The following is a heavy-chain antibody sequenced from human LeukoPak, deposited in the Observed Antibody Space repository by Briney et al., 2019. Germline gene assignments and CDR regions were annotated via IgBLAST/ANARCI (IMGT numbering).Heavy chain of an antibody. D-gene: IGHD6-19*01. V-gene: IGHV1-8*01. J-gene: IGHJ6*02. CDR3: ARAGGSGWYIATTRYYGMDV. Sequence: ASVKVSCKASGYTFTSCDTNWVRQATGQGLEWMGWMNPNSGNTGYAQKFQGRVTMTRNTSISTAYMELSSLRSEDTAVYYCARAGGSGWYIATTRYYGMDVWGQGTTVTVSS. CDR2: MNPNSGNT. CDR1: GYTFTSCD.